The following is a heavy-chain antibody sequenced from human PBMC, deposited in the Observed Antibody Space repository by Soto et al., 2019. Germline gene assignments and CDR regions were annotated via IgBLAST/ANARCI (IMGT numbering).Heavy chain of an antibody. D-gene: IGHD3-22*01. CDR3: ATAYYYDSSGYRNFDD. V-gene: IGHV3-30-3*01. CDR1: GFTFSSYA. Sequence: PGGSLRLSCAASGFTFSSYAMHWVRQAPGKGLECVAVISYDGSNKYYADSVKGRFTISRDNSKNTLYLQMNSLRAEDTAVYYCATAYYYDSSGYRNFDDWGQGTLVTVSS. CDR2: ISYDGSNK. J-gene: IGHJ4*02.